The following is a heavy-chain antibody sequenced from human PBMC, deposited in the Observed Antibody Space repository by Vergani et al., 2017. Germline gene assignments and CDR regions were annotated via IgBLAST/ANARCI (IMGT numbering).Heavy chain of an antibody. CDR2: IYTSGST. J-gene: IGHJ2*01. D-gene: IGHD5-24*01. V-gene: IGHV4-61*02. CDR3: ARDQGDGYNAYWYFDL. Sequence: QVQLQESGPGLVKPSQTLSLTCTVSGGSISSGSYYWSWIRQPAGKGLEWIGRIYTSGSTNYNPPLKSRVTISVDTSKNQFSLKLSSVTAADTAVYYCARDQGDGYNAYWYFDLWGRGTLVTVSS. CDR1: GGSISSGSYY.